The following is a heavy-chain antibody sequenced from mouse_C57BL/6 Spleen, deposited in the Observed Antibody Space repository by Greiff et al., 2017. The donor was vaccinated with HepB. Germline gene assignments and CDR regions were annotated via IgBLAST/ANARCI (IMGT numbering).Heavy chain of an antibody. CDR3: ARGLKGDYAYYAMDY. CDR1: GFTFSSYA. CDR2: ISDGGSYT. J-gene: IGHJ4*01. V-gene: IGHV5-4*01. D-gene: IGHD2-4*01. Sequence: EVQRVESGGGLVKPGGSLKLSCAASGFTFSSYAMSWVRQTPEKRLEWVATISDGGSYTYYPDNVKGRFTISRDNAKNNLYLQMSHLKSEDTAMYYCARGLKGDYAYYAMDYWGQGTSVTVSS.